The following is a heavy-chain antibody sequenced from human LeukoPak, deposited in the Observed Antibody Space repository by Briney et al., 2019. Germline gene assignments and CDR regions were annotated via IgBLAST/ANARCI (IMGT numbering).Heavy chain of an antibody. CDR1: GGSFSSYY. J-gene: IGHJ6*02. CDR3: ARGLDDYGDYENYGTDV. V-gene: IGHV4-59*01. D-gene: IGHD4-17*01. CDR2: IYYSGST. Sequence: SETLSLTCAVYGGSFSSYYWSWIRQPPGKGLEWIGYIYYSGSTNYNPFLKSRVTISVDTSKNQFSLKLSSVTAADTAVYYCARGLDDYGDYENYGTDVWGQGTTVTVSS.